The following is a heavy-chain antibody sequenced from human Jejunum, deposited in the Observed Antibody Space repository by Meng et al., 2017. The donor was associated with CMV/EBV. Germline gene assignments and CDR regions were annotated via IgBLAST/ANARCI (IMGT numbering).Heavy chain of an antibody. CDR3: ARDYSSGFDS. V-gene: IGHV3-21*01. Sequence: EVQLVESGGXLVKPGGSXRLSCAASGFTFSTYSMNWVRQAPGKGLEWVSSIVSNNNYIYYADSVKGRFTISRDNAKNSVYLQMNSLTAEDTAVYYCARDYSSGFDSWGQGTLVTVSS. CDR1: GFTFSTYS. CDR2: IVSNNNYI. J-gene: IGHJ4*02. D-gene: IGHD6-19*01.